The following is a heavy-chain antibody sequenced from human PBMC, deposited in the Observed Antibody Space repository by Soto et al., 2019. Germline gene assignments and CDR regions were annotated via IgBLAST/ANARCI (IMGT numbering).Heavy chain of an antibody. V-gene: IGHV3-48*03. CDR3: ARVKDIAMTGTPRWFDP. CDR1: GFTFSNYE. Sequence: EVQLVESGGGLVQPGGSLRLSCAASGFTFSNYEMNWVRQAPGKGLEWVSYISGSGKTIYYADSVKGRFTISRDNAKNSLFLQMNSLRDEDTAVYYCARVKDIAMTGTPRWFDPWGQGTLVTVSS. J-gene: IGHJ5*02. D-gene: IGHD6-19*01. CDR2: ISGSGKTI.